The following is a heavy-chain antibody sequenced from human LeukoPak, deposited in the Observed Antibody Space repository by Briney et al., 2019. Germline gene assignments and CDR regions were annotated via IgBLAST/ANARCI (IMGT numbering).Heavy chain of an antibody. Sequence: SETLSLTCAVYGGSFSGYYWSWIRQPPGKGLEWSGEINHSESTNYNPSLKSRVTISVDTSKTQFSLKLSSVTAADTAVYYCAREAVAGTSWFDPWGQGTLVTVSS. CDR2: INHSEST. J-gene: IGHJ5*02. CDR1: GGSFSGYY. CDR3: AREAVAGTSWFDP. V-gene: IGHV4-34*01. D-gene: IGHD6-19*01.